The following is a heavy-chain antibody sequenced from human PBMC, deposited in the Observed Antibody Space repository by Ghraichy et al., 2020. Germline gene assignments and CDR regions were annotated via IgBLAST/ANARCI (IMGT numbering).Heavy chain of an antibody. CDR2: IYYSGST. V-gene: IGHV4-59*01. CDR3: ARDRGSSGWSGADWFDP. CDR1: GGSISTYY. Sequence: SETLSLTCNGTGGSISTYYWSWIRQRPGKGLEWIGYIYYSGSTNYNPSLKSRVTISVDTSKNQFSLKLSSVTAADTAVYYCARDRGSSGWSGADWFDPWGQVTLVTVSS. J-gene: IGHJ5*02. D-gene: IGHD6-19*01.